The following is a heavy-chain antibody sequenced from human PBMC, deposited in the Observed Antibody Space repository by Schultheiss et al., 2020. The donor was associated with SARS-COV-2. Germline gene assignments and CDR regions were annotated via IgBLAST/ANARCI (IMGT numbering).Heavy chain of an antibody. Sequence: GGSLRLSCAASGFTVSSNYMSWVRQAPGKGLEWVSSISSSSSYIYYADSVKGRFTISRDNAKNSLYLQMNSLRAEDTAVYYCARDPLRLYWGQGTLVTVSS. V-gene: IGHV3-21*01. J-gene: IGHJ4*02. CDR3: ARDPLRLY. CDR2: ISSSSSYI. D-gene: IGHD2-21*02. CDR1: GFTVSSNY.